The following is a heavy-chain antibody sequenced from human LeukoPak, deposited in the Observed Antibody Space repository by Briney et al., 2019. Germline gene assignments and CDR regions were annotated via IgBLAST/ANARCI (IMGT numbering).Heavy chain of an antibody. J-gene: IGHJ6*03. D-gene: IGHD4/OR15-4a*01. CDR1: GGSISSSSYY. CDR3: ARRKGAYSYYYYMDV. CDR2: IYYSGST. V-gene: IGHV4-39*01. Sequence: SETLSLTCTVSGGSISSSSYYWGWIRQPPGKGLEWIGSIYYSGSTYYNPSLKSRVTISVDTSKNQFSLKLSTVTAADTAVYYCARRKGAYSYYYYMDVWGKGTPVTVSS.